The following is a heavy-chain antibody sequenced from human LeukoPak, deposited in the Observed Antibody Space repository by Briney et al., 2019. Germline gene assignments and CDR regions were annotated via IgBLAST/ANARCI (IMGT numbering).Heavy chain of an antibody. CDR3: SRIAAAGTEGGAHDY. CDR2: IYYSGST. V-gene: IGHV4-30-4*01. J-gene: IGHJ4*02. CDR1: GGSISRSDYY. D-gene: IGHD6-13*01. Sequence: SETLSLTCSVSGGSISRSDYYWSWIRQPPGKGLEWIGYIYYSGSTYYNPSLKSRVTISVDTSKNQFSLKLSSVTAADTAVYYCSRIAAAGTEGGAHDYWGQGTLVTVSS.